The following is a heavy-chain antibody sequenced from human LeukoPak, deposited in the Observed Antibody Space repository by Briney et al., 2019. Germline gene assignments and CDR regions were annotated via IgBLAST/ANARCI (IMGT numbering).Heavy chain of an antibody. CDR1: GGTFSSYA. J-gene: IGHJ4*02. CDR3: ARKWNSGSFDY. V-gene: IGHV1-69*13. D-gene: IGHD1-26*01. Sequence: GASVKVSCKASGGTFSSYAISWVRPAPGQGLEWMGGIIPIFGTANYAQKFQGRVTITADESTSTAYMELSSLRSEDTAVYYCARKWNSGSFDYWGQGTLVTVSS. CDR2: IIPIFGTA.